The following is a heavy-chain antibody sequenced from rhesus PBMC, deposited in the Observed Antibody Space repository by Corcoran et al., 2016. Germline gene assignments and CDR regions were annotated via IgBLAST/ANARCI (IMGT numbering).Heavy chain of an antibody. Sequence: QVQLQESGPGVVKPSETLSLTCAVSGGSISSGYDWSWIRQPPGKGLEWIGYIYGNSASTNDNPSLKIRVTISKDTSKNQFSLKLSSVTAADTAVYYCAREGIAAAGTGYYGLDSWGQGVVVTVSS. V-gene: IGHV4-76*01. CDR2: IYGNSAST. D-gene: IGHD6-25*01. J-gene: IGHJ6*01. CDR3: AREGIAAAGTGYYGLDS. CDR1: GGSISSGYD.